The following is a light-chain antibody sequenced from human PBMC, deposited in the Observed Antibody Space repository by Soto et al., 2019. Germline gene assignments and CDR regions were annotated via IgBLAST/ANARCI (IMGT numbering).Light chain of an antibody. Sequence: EIQMTQSPSSLSASVGDRATITCRASQSISIYLNWYQQKPGKAPKLLIYAASTLRSGVPSRFSGSGSGTDFTLTISSLQPEDFATYYCHQTDSIPETFGQGTKVEIK. CDR2: AAS. V-gene: IGKV1-39*01. CDR1: QSISIY. CDR3: HQTDSIPET. J-gene: IGKJ1*01.